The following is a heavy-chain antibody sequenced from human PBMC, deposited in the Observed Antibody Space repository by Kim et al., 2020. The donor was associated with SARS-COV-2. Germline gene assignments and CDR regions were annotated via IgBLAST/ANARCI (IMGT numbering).Heavy chain of an antibody. D-gene: IGHD3-10*01. CDR3: ARGGPQPLTFAFDAFDI. J-gene: IGHJ3*02. Sequence: SVKVSCKASGGTFSSYAISWVRQAPGQGLEWMGGIIPIFGTANYAQKFQGRVTITADESTSTAYMELSSLRSEDTAVYYCARGGPQPLTFAFDAFDIWGQGTMVTVSS. V-gene: IGHV1-69*13. CDR1: GGTFSSYA. CDR2: IIPIFGTA.